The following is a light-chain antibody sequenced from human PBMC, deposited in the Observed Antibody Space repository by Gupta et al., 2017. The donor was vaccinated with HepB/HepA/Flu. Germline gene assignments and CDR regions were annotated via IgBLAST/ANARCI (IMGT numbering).Light chain of an antibody. J-gene: IGLJ3*02. V-gene: IGLV2-8*01. CDR1: SSDVGNYNY. Sequence: QSALTQPPSASGSPGPSVTISCTGTSSDVGNYNYVSWYQQLPGKPPKLMIYEVTNRPSGAPDRFSGSKAGNTASLTXSXHQAEDXADYYCSSYASNNMWVFGGGTKLTVL. CDR2: EVT. CDR3: SSYASNNMWV.